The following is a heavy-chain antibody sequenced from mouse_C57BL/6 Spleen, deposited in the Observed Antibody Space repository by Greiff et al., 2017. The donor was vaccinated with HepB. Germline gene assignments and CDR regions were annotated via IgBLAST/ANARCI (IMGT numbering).Heavy chain of an antibody. V-gene: IGHV1-55*01. Sequence: QVQLQQSGAELVKPGASVKMSCKASGYTFTSYWITWVKQRPGQGLEWIGDIYPGSGSTTYNEKFKGKATLTVDTSSSTDYMQRSSLTAEDSAVYYCARREWLEPDWYFDVWGKGTTVTVSS. J-gene: IGHJ1*03. CDR2: IYPGSGST. CDR1: GYTFTSYW. CDR3: ARREWLEPDWYFDV. D-gene: IGHD2-2*01.